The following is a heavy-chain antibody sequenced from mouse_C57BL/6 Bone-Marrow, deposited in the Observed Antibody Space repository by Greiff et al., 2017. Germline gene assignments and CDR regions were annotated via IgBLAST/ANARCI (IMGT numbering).Heavy chain of an antibody. J-gene: IGHJ1*03. CDR2: INPGSGGT. D-gene: IGHD1-1*01. Sequence: VKLQESGAELVRPGTSVKVSCKASGYAFTNYLIEWVKQRPGQGLEWIGVINPGSGGTNYNEKFKGKATLTADKSSSTAYMQLSSLTSEDSAVYFCAIITTVVDWYFDVWGTGTTVTVSS. V-gene: IGHV1-54*01. CDR1: GYAFTNYL. CDR3: AIITTVVDWYFDV.